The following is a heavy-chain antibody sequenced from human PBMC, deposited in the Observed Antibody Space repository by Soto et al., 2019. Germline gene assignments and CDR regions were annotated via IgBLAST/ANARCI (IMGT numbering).Heavy chain of an antibody. CDR3: ARGIRSYDILTGHYYYYGMDV. CDR2: ISAYNGNT. Sequence: GASVKVSCKASGYTFTSYGISWVRQAPGQGLEWMGWISAYNGNTNYAQKLQGRVTMTTDTSTSTAYMELRSLRSDDTAVYYCARGIRSYDILTGHYYYYGMDVWGQGTTVTVSS. D-gene: IGHD3-9*01. V-gene: IGHV1-18*04. CDR1: GYTFTSYG. J-gene: IGHJ6*02.